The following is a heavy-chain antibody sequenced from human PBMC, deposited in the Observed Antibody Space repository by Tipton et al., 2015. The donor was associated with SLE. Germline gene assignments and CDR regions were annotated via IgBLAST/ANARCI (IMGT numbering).Heavy chain of an antibody. V-gene: IGHV4-61*02. J-gene: IGHJ6*03. CDR2: IFPNGGT. Sequence: TLSLTCTVSGGSISSGSYYWSWIRQPAGKALEWIGRIFPNGGTDYNPSLKSRVTMSIDTSKNQFSLRLNSVTDADTAVYYCARDPGGYAFWSGSALGYMDVWGKGTTVTVSS. D-gene: IGHD3-3*01. CDR3: ARDPGGYAFWSGSALGYMDV. CDR1: GGSISSGSYY.